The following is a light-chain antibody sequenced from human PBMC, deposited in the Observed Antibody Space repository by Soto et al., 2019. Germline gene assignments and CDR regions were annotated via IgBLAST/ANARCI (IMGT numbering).Light chain of an antibody. Sequence: LAQPPSASGSPVQSVIIPCNGTSSDVGGYNSVSWYQQYPGKAPKLMTYEVSKRPSGVPDRSSGSKSGSTASLTVSGLQAEDEADYYCSSYAGSYKFVFGPGTKVTV. J-gene: IGLJ1*01. CDR3: SSYAGSYKFV. V-gene: IGLV2-8*01. CDR2: EVS. CDR1: SSDVGGYNS.